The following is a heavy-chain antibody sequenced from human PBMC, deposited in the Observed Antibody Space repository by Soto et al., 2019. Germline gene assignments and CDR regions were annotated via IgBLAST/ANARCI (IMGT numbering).Heavy chain of an antibody. Sequence: SGPTLVNPTQTLTLTCTFSGFSLSTSGVGVGWIRQPPGKALEWLALIYWDDDKRYSPSLKSRLTITKDTSKNQVVLTMTNMDPVDTATFYCAGPYYYYDSSGYIDYWGQGTLVPVSS. CDR3: AGPYYYYDSSGYIDY. CDR2: IYWDDDK. D-gene: IGHD3-22*01. J-gene: IGHJ4*02. CDR1: GFSLSTSGVG. V-gene: IGHV2-5*02.